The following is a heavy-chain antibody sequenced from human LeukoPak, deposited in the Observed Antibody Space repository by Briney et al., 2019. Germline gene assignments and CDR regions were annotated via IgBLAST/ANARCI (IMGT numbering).Heavy chain of an antibody. J-gene: IGHJ4*02. V-gene: IGHV3-30*02. CDR3: AKAPYASYWYFDN. CDR1: GFTFSSYG. CDR2: IRDDGGNK. Sequence: GGSLRLSCAASGFTFSSYGMHWVRQAPGKGLEWVTFIRDDGGNKYYADSVKGRFTISRDNSKNMLHLQMNSLRADDTAVYYCAKAPYASYWYFDNWGQGTLVAVSS. D-gene: IGHD2-8*01.